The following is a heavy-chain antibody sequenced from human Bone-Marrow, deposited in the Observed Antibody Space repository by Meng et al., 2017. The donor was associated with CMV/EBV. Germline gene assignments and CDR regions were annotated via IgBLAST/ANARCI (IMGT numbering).Heavy chain of an antibody. CDR1: GYTFTSYG. CDR3: ARGPRYSSSWYSYLHRWFDP. Sequence: ASVKVSCKASGYTFTSYGISWVRQAPGQGLEWMGWISAYNGNTNYAQKLQGRVTMTTDTSTSTAYMELRSLRSDDTAVYYCARGPRYSSSWYSYLHRWFDPWGQGTLVTVSS. V-gene: IGHV1-18*01. J-gene: IGHJ5*02. D-gene: IGHD6-13*01. CDR2: ISAYNGNT.